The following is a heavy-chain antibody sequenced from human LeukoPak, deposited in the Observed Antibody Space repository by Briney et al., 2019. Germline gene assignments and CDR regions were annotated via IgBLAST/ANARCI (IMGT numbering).Heavy chain of an antibody. CDR1: GFTFSSYS. CDR2: ISSSSSYI. D-gene: IGHD5-18*01. CDR3: ARRTAMVTFDY. Sequence: GGSLRLSCAASGFTFSSYSMNWVRQAPGKGLEWVSSISSSSSYIYYADSVKGRFTISRDNAKNSLYLQMNSLRAGDTAVYYCARRTAMVTFDYWGQGTLVTVSS. V-gene: IGHV3-21*04. J-gene: IGHJ4*02.